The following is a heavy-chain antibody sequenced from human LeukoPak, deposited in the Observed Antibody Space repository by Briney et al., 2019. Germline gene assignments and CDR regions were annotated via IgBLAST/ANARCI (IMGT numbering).Heavy chain of an antibody. CDR1: GFTFSSYS. D-gene: IGHD3-10*01. J-gene: IGHJ4*02. Sequence: GGSLRLSCAASGFTFSSYSMNWVRQAPGKGLEWVSSISSSSSHIYYADSVKGRFTISRDNAKNSLYLQMNSLRAEDTAVYYCARDTTYYYGSGSDYWGQGTLVTVSS. V-gene: IGHV3-21*01. CDR3: ARDTTYYYGSGSDY. CDR2: ISSSSSHI.